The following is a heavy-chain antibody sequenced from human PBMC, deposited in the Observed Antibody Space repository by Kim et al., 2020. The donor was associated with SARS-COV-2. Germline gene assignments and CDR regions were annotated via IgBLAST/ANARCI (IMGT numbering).Heavy chain of an antibody. D-gene: IGHD2-21*01. Sequence: SETLSLTCTVSGDSIRGSEYYWASIRQPPGKGPEWIGSIFWSGSTYYNASLKSRVTMSVDTSKNQTSLKLSSVTAADTAMYYCSTSPGGLGGEGYYFDSWGQGTLVTVSS. CDR3: STSPGGLGGEGYYFDS. CDR2: IFWSGST. V-gene: IGHV4-39*01. CDR1: GDSIRGSEYY. J-gene: IGHJ4*02.